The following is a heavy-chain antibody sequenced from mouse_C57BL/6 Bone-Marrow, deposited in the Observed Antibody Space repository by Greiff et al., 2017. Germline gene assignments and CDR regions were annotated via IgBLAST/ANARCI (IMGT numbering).Heavy chain of an antibody. CDR1: GYAFTNYL. D-gene: IGHD2-3*01. CDR2: INPGSGGT. V-gene: IGHV1-54*01. CDR3: VYDGYPYWYFDV. J-gene: IGHJ1*03. Sequence: VKLMESGAELVRPGASVKLSCKASGYAFTNYLIAWVKQRPGQGLEWIGVINPGSGGTNYNEKFKGKATLTADKSSSTAYMQLSSLTSEDSAVYFCVYDGYPYWYFDVWGTGTTVTVSS.